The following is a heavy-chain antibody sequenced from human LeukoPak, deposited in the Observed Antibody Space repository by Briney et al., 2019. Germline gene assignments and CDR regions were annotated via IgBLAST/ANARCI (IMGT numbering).Heavy chain of an antibody. Sequence: GESLKISCKVSGYSFTNFWLGWVRQMPGKGLEWMGIIFPGDSDTRYSPSFQGQVTISADKSISTAYLQWSSLKASDTAIYYCARPRDSSSFGPFDYWGQGTLVTVSS. CDR3: ARPRDSSSFGPFDY. D-gene: IGHD6-6*01. J-gene: IGHJ4*02. V-gene: IGHV5-51*01. CDR2: IFPGDSDT. CDR1: GYSFTNFW.